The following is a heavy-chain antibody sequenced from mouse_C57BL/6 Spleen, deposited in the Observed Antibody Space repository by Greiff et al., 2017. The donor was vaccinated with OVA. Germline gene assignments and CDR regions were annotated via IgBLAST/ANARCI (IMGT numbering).Heavy chain of an antibody. CDR3: TKYYYGSSPWFAY. CDR1: GFTFSDAW. CDR2: IRNKANNHAT. V-gene: IGHV6-6*01. J-gene: IGHJ3*01. Sequence: EVQLQQSGGGLVQPGGSMTLSCAASGFTFSDAWMDWVRQSPEKGLEWVAEIRNKANNHATYYAESVKGRFTISRDDSKSSVYLQMNSLRAEDTGIYYCTKYYYGSSPWFAYWGQGTLVTVSA. D-gene: IGHD1-1*01.